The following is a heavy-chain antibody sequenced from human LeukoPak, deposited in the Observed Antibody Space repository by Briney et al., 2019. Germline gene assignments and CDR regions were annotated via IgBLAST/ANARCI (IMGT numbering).Heavy chain of an antibody. CDR3: AKEDIGYDFDY. Sequence: PGRSLRLSCAASGFTFSTYGIHWVRQAPGKGLEWVAFMSDDGDRKYYAGSVKGRFTNSRDHSRDTLYLQMNSLRAEDTAVYYCAKEDIGYDFDYWGQGTLVTVSS. V-gene: IGHV3-30*18. CDR1: GFTFSTYG. CDR2: MSDDGDRK. D-gene: IGHD2-2*01. J-gene: IGHJ4*02.